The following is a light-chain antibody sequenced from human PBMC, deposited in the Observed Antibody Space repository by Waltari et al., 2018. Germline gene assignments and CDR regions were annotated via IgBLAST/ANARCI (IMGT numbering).Light chain of an antibody. CDR3: SSYAGSMTLV. J-gene: IGLJ2*01. Sequence: QPPSASGSPGQSVTISCTGTSSDVGGYNFVSWYQQHPGKAPKLMIYEVSERPSGVPDRFSGSKSGNTASLTVSGLQTEDESDYYCSSYAGSMTLVFGGGT. CDR1: SSDVGGYNF. CDR2: EVS. V-gene: IGLV2-8*01.